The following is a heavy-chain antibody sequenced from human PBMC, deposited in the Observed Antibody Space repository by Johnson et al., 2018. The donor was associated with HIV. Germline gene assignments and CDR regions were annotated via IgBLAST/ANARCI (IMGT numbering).Heavy chain of an antibody. J-gene: IGHJ3*02. D-gene: IGHD3-22*01. V-gene: IGHV3-30-3*01. Sequence: QVQLVESGGGVVQPGRSLRLSCAASGFIFSSFAMHWVRQAPGKGLEWVGVISYDGSNKYYADSVKGRFTISRDNSKNTLYLQMNSLRAEDTAVYYCARDYYDSSGYYYRAFDIWGQGTMVTVSS. CDR2: ISYDGSNK. CDR1: GFIFSSFA. CDR3: ARDYYDSSGYYYRAFDI.